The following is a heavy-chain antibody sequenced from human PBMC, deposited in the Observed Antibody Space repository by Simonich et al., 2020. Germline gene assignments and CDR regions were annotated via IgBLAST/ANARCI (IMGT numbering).Heavy chain of an antibody. CDR1: GGSFSGYY. CDR3: ARGKGWKNAFDI. D-gene: IGHD1-1*01. V-gene: IGHV4-34*01. CDR2: INHSGST. J-gene: IGHJ3*02. Sequence: QVQLQQWGAGLLKPSETLSLTCAVYGGSFSGYYWSWIRQPPGKGQEWIGEINHSGSTNYNPSHKSRVTISVDTSKNHFSLKLSSVTAADTAVYYCARGKGWKNAFDIWGQGTMVTVSS.